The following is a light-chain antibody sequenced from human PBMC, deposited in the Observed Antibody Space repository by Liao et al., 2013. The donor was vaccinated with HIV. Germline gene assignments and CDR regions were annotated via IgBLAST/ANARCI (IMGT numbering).Light chain of an antibody. CDR3: QAWDSSSWV. V-gene: IGLV3-1*01. CDR1: KLGHKY. J-gene: IGLJ3*02. CDR2: QDT. Sequence: SYELTQPPSVSVSPGQTASITCSGDKLGHKYACWYQQRPGQSPVLVIYQDTKRPSGIPARFSGSNSGNTATLTISRVEPGDEADYYCQAWDSSSWVFGGGTTLTVL.